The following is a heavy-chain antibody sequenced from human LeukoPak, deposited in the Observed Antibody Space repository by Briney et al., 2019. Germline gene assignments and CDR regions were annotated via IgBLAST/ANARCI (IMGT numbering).Heavy chain of an antibody. CDR3: ARGVPAAVSPFDY. D-gene: IGHD2-2*01. CDR1: GGSISSSSYY. Sequence: SETLSLTCTVSGGSISSSSYYWGWIRQPPGKGLEWIGSIYYSGSTYYNPSLKSRVTISVDTSKNQFSLKLSSVTAADTAVYYCARGVPAAVSPFDYWGQGTLVTVSS. J-gene: IGHJ4*02. V-gene: IGHV4-39*07. CDR2: IYYSGST.